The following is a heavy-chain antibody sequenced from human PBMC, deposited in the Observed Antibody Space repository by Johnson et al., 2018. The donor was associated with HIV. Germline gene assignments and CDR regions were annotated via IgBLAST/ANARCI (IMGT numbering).Heavy chain of an antibody. CDR1: GITFDEYA. D-gene: IGHD3-3*01. V-gene: IGHV3-9*01. CDR3: AKDSTYYDSWGAFDI. CDR2: ISWNNGTI. J-gene: IGHJ3*02. Sequence: VQLVESGGGLVQPGRSLRLSCAASGITFDEYALHWVRQAPGKGLEWVSGISWNNGTIGYADSVRGRFTISRDNSKNTLYLQMNSLRAEDTAVYYCAKDSTYYDSWGAFDIWGQGTMVTVSS.